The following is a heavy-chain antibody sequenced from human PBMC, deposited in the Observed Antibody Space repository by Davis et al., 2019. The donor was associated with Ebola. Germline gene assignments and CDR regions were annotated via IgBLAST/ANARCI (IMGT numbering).Heavy chain of an antibody. Sequence: PSETLSLTCTVSGASLSNYYWSWIRQPPGKGLEWIGSIYYSGGTNYNPSLRSRVSISVDTSKNQFSLNLNSVTAADTAEYYCARVGRWLQYLDWFDPWGQGTLVTVSS. D-gene: IGHD5-24*01. CDR3: ARVGRWLQYLDWFDP. CDR2: IYYSGGT. V-gene: IGHV4-59*08. CDR1: GASLSNYY. J-gene: IGHJ5*02.